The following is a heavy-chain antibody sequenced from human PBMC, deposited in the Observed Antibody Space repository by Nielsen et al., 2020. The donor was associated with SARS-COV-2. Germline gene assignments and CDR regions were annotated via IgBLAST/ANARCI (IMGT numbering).Heavy chain of an antibody. J-gene: IGHJ4*02. CDR2: IGTAGDT. CDR3: ARAEGSGIDY. CDR1: GFTFSSYD. V-gene: IGHV3-13*01. D-gene: IGHD3-10*01. Sequence: GGSLRLSCAASGFTFSSYDMHWVRQAPGKGLEWVSAIGTAGDTYYPGSVKGRFTISREKAKNSFYLQMNGLTDEDTAVYYCARAEGSGIDYWGQGVLVTVSS.